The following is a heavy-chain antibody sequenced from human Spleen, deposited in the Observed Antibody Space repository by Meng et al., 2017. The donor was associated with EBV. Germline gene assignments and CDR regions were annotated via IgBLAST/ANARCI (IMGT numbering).Heavy chain of an antibody. V-gene: IGHV4-34*01. D-gene: IGHD6-6*01. CDR3: ARGRTVARSPWSDP. J-gene: IGHJ5*02. Sequence: QVLLQLWGAELLRPSGSVPLTCAVYGGSASAFYWVWVRQSPEKGLEWIGESNHSGSTTYNPSLKSRVTISVDTSKDQFSLRLTSVTAADTAIYYCARGRTVARSPWSDPWGQRTLVTVSS. CDR2: SNHSGST. CDR1: GGSASAFY.